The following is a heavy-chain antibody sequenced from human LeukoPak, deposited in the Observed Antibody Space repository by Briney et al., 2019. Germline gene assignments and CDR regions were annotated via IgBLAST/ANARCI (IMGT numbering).Heavy chain of an antibody. CDR2: INPSGSST. CDR3: ARDNSVGDTAWWFDP. D-gene: IGHD1-26*01. V-gene: IGHV1-46*01. J-gene: IGHJ5*02. CDR1: GYTFTSYY. Sequence: ASVKVSCKASGYTFTSYYMHWVRQAPGQGLEWMGLINPSGSSTSYAQKFQGRLSLTKDMSTSTDYMELSSLRSEDTAVYYCARDNSVGDTAWWFDPWGQGTLVTVSS.